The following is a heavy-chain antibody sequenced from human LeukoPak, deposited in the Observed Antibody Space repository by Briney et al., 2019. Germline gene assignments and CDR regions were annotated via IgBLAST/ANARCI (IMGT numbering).Heavy chain of an antibody. Sequence: PSQTLSLTCTVSGGSISSGDYYWSWIRQPPGKGLEWIGYIYYSGSTYYNPSLKSRVTISVDTSKNQFSLKLSSVTAADTAVYCCARGSYYYGSGRDYWGQGTLVTVSS. V-gene: IGHV4-30-4*01. CDR1: GGSISSGDYY. D-gene: IGHD3-10*01. J-gene: IGHJ4*02. CDR3: ARGSYYYGSGRDY. CDR2: IYYSGST.